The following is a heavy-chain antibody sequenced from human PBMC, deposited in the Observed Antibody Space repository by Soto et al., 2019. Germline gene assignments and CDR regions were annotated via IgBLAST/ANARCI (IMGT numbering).Heavy chain of an antibody. V-gene: IGHV4-31*03. D-gene: IGHD3-3*01. CDR3: ARGRITIFGVVTSTRGMDV. J-gene: IGHJ6*02. CDR1: GGSISSGGYY. Sequence: QVQLQESGPGLVKPSQTLSLTCTVSGGSISSGGYYWSWIRQHPGKGLEWIGYIYYSGSTYYNPSLKSRVTISVDTYKNQCSLKLSSVTAADTAVYYCARGRITIFGVVTSTRGMDVWGQGTTVTVSS. CDR2: IYYSGST.